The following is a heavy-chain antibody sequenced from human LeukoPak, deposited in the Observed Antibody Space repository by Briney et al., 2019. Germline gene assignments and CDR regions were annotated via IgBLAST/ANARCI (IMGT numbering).Heavy chain of an antibody. CDR3: ATLSLYCSSTSCPQSEVYYLDY. V-gene: IGHV1-2*02. Sequence: ASVKVSCKASGYTFTGYYMHWVRQAPGQGLEWMGWINPNSGGTNYAQKFQGRVTMTRDTSISTAYMELSRLRSDDTAVYYCATLSLYCSSTSCPQSEVYYLDYWGQGTLVTVSS. D-gene: IGHD2-2*01. CDR2: INPNSGGT. J-gene: IGHJ4*02. CDR1: GYTFTGYY.